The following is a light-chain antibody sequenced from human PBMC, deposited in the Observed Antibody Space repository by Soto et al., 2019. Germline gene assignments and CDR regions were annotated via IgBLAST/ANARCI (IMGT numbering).Light chain of an antibody. CDR3: ATWDDDLTGPV. V-gene: IGLV3-27*01. CDR2: NDS. CDR1: VLAKKY. J-gene: IGLJ3*02. Sequence: SYELTQPSSVSVSPGQTARITCSGDVLAKKYARWFQQKPGQAPVLLIYNDSERPSGIPERFSGSGSGTTVTLTISGAQVEDEADYYCATWDDDLTGPVFGGGTKLTVL.